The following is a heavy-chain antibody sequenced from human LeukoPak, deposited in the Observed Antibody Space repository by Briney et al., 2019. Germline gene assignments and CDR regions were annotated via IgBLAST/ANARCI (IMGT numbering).Heavy chain of an antibody. J-gene: IGHJ2*01. V-gene: IGHV1-69*04. D-gene: IGHD2-15*01. CDR2: IIPMFGVT. Sequence: SVKVSCKASGDTSGRYGISWVRQAPGQGLEWMGRIIPMFGVTKYVEKFQGRVTITADISTSTVYMELSSLTSEDTAVYFCAREGGEFCSGGACHHWYFDLWGRGTLVTVSS. CDR3: AREGGEFCSGGACHHWYFDL. CDR1: GDTSGRYG.